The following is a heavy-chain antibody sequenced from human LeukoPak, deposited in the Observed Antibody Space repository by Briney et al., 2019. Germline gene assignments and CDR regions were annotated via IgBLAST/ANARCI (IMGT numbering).Heavy chain of an antibody. D-gene: IGHD4-23*01. CDR3: AKDRHDGKDY. Sequence: GGSLRLSCAASGLTFSSYGMHWVRQALGKGLEWVAFIRYDESNKYYADSVKGRFTISRDNSKNTLCLQMNSLRTEDTGVYYCAKDRHDGKDYWGQGTLVTVSS. J-gene: IGHJ4*02. V-gene: IGHV3-30*02. CDR2: IRYDESNK. CDR1: GLTFSSYG.